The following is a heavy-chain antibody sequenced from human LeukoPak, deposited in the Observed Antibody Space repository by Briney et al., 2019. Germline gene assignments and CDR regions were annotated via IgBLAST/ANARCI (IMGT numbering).Heavy chain of an antibody. D-gene: IGHD3-10*01. CDR2: ISGSGGST. CDR1: GFTFSSYA. V-gene: IGHV3-23*01. Sequence: PGPSLRLSCAASGFTFSSYAMSWVRQAPGKGLEWVSLISGSGGSTDFADSVKGRFTISRDNSNNTVYLQMNSLRAEDTAVYYCAKSLGRAYGSGSSNSPFDYWGQGTLVTVSS. CDR3: AKSLGRAYGSGSSNSPFDY. J-gene: IGHJ4*02.